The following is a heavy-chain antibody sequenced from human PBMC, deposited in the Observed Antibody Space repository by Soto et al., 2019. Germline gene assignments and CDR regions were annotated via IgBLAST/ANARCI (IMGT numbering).Heavy chain of an antibody. CDR2: IKPDGSGK. CDR1: GFTFRSNW. J-gene: IGHJ4*02. CDR3: TTDQWGDSNDY. D-gene: IGHD3-22*01. Sequence: GGSLRLSCAASGFTFRSNWMSWVRQAPGRGLEWVANIKPDGSGKYYLDSVRGRFTISRDNAENSLFLQIDSLRVEDTAVYYCTTDQWGDSNDYWGQGTLVTVSS. V-gene: IGHV3-7*01.